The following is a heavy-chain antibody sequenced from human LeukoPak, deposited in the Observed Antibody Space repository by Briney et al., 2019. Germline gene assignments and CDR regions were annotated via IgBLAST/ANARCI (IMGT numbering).Heavy chain of an antibody. CDR3: ASTIRYYFDY. J-gene: IGHJ4*02. D-gene: IGHD5-24*01. Sequence: SETLSLTCTVSGGSISSSSYYWGWIRQPPGKGLEWIGRIYTSGSTNYNPSLKSRVTISVDTSKNQFSLKLSSVTAADTAVYYCASTIRYYFDYWGQGTLVTVSS. CDR2: IYTSGST. V-gene: IGHV4-61*02. CDR1: GGSISSSSYY.